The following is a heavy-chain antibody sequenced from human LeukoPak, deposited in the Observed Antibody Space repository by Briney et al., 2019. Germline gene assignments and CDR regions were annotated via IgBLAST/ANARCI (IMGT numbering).Heavy chain of an antibody. CDR2: IIPIFGTA. D-gene: IGHD6-13*01. Sequence: SVKVSCESSGGTFSSYAISWVRQAPGQGLEWMGGIIPIFGTANYAQKFQGRVTITTDESTSTAYMELSSLRSEDTAVCYCARSSRYSSRLGDLVYYYYYMDVWGKGTTVTVSS. J-gene: IGHJ6*03. CDR1: GGTFSSYA. CDR3: ARSSRYSSRLGDLVYYYYYMDV. V-gene: IGHV1-69*05.